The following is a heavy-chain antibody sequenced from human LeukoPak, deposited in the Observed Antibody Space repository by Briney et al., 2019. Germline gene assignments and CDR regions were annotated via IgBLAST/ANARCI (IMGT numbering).Heavy chain of an antibody. CDR3: ASSGSYRFDY. D-gene: IGHD1-26*01. CDR2: ITASGTAM. Sequence: GGSLRPSCAASGFTVSSNYMTWVRQAPGKGLEWVSHITASGTAMFCADSVKGRFTISRDNAKNSLYLQMNSLRDEDTAVYYCASSGSYRFDYWGQGTLVTVSS. J-gene: IGHJ4*02. V-gene: IGHV3-48*02. CDR1: GFTVSSNY.